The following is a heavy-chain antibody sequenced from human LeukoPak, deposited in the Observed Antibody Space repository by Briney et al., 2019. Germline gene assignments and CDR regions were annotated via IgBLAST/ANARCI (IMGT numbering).Heavy chain of an antibody. CDR1: GFTFSSYD. CDR3: AKVKSGGYSYGGFDY. D-gene: IGHD5-18*01. Sequence: GGSLRLSCAASGFTFSSYDMHWVRQAPGKGLEWVAVISYDGSNKYYADSVKGRFTISRDNSKNTLYLQMNSLRAEDTAVYYCAKVKSGGYSYGGFDYWGQGTLVTVSS. V-gene: IGHV3-30*18. J-gene: IGHJ4*02. CDR2: ISYDGSNK.